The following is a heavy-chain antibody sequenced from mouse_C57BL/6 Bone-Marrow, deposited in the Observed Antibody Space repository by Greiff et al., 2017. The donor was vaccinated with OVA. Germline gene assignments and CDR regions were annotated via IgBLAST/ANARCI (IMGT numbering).Heavy chain of an antibody. CDR3: ARRENYYGSSYGYFDY. Sequence: EVQLVESGGGLVQPGGSLSLSCAASGFTFTDYYMSWVRQPPGKALEWLGFIRNKANGYTTEYSASVKGRFTIARDNSQSILYLQMNALRAEDSATYYCARRENYYGSSYGYFDYWGQGTTLTVSS. V-gene: IGHV7-3*01. CDR2: IRNKANGYTT. CDR1: GFTFTDYY. J-gene: IGHJ2*01. D-gene: IGHD1-1*01.